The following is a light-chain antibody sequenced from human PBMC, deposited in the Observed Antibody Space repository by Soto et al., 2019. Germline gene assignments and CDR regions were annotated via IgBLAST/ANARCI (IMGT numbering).Light chain of an antibody. Sequence: EIVMTQSPATLSVSPGERARLSLRASQSVYNNLAWYQQKPGQAPGLLIHGASSRAAGVPDRFTGSGSGTDFTLTINRLEPEDFAVYYCQQYGSSPWTFGQGTKVDI. CDR2: GAS. J-gene: IGKJ1*01. CDR1: QSVYNN. CDR3: QQYGSSPWT. V-gene: IGKV3-20*01.